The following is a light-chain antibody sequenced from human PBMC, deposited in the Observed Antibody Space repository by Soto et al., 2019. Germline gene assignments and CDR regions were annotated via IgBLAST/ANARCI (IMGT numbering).Light chain of an antibody. J-gene: IGKJ4*01. CDR2: DAS. CDR3: QQYHNRPLT. V-gene: IGKV1-33*01. CDR1: QDISNY. Sequence: DIQMTQSPSSLSASVGDRVTITCQASQDISNYLNWYQQKPGKAPKLLIYDASKLETGVPSRFSGSGSGSDFSFTISSLQPDDIATCYCQQYHNRPLTFGGGTKVEIK.